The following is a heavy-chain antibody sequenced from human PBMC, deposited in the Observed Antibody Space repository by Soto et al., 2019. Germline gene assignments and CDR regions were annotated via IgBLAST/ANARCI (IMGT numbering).Heavy chain of an antibody. J-gene: IGHJ4*02. V-gene: IGHV1-46*03. CDR1: GYTFTRYY. D-gene: IGHD2-2*01. CDR2: INPSGGST. Sequence: ASVKVSCKASGYTFTRYYRHWVRQAPGQGLEWMGIINPSGGSTSYAQKFQGRVTMTRDTSTSTVYMELSSLRSEDMAVYYCARDFVVVPSAWYYFDYWGQGTLVTVSS. CDR3: ARDFVVVPSAWYYFDY.